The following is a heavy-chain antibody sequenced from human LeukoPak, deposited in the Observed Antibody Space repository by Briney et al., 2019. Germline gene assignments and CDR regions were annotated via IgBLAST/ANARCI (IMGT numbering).Heavy chain of an antibody. J-gene: IGHJ4*02. CDR2: IRYDGSNK. D-gene: IGHD2-8*01. V-gene: IGHV3-30*02. Sequence: GSLRLPCAAPGFTFSDALMSWVRQAPGKGLGWVAFIRYDGSNKYYADSVKGRFTISRDNSKNTLYLQMNSLRAEDTAVYYCAGPLGAPVRNGYWGQGTLVTVSS. CDR1: GFTFSDAL. CDR3: AGPLGAPVRNGY.